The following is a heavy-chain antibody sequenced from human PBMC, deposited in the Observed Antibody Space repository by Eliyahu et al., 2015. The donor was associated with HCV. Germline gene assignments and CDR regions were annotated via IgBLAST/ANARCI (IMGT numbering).Heavy chain of an antibody. J-gene: IGHJ4*02. CDR1: GFTFSTYA. Sequence: EVQLLESGGGLVQPGGSLRLSCAASGFTFSTYAMSWVRQAPGKGLGWVSSLSSGGGTTYYAASVKGRFTSSRDNSANTLYLQMTSLRDEDTAVYYCAKGSLAAASGKGYFDDWGQGTLVTVAS. D-gene: IGHD6-13*01. CDR3: AKGSLAAASGKGYFDD. CDR2: LSSGGGTT. V-gene: IGHV3-23*01.